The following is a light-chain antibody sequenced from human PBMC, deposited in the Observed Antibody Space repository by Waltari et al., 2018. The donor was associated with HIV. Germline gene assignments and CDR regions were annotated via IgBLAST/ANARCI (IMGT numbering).Light chain of an antibody. CDR1: QDFVNF. CDR2: HAS. Sequence: DIQLTQSPSSLSASVGDRVTITCQASQDFVNFVNWYQHKPGKAPNLLIYHASNLAPGVPSRFSGSGSGADFTFTISRLQPEDVATYYCQVVTTFGGGTKVEIK. V-gene: IGKV1-33*01. CDR3: QVVTT. J-gene: IGKJ4*01.